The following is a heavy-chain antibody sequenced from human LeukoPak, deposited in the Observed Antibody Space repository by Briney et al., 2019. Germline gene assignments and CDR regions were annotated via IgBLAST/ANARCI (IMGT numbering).Heavy chain of an antibody. V-gene: IGHV4-59*01. J-gene: IGHJ4*02. CDR3: ARDKGAVDS. D-gene: IGHD3-16*01. Sequence: PSETLSLTCTVSGGSISSYYWSWIRQPPGKGLEWIGYIYYSGSTNYNPSLKSRVTISVDTSKNQFSLKLRSVTAADTAVYFCARDKGAVDSWGQGTLVTVPS. CDR2: IYYSGST. CDR1: GGSISSYY.